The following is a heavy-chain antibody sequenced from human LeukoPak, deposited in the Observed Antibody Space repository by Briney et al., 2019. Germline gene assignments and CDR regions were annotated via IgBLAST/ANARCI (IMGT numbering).Heavy chain of an antibody. CDR3: AREGPMLRGVIGGKIDY. D-gene: IGHD3-10*01. V-gene: IGHV3-21*04. CDR2: ISSSSSYI. J-gene: IGHJ4*02. Sequence: GGSLRLSCAASGFTFSNYNMNWVRQAPGKGLEWVSSISSSSSYIYYADSVKGRFTISRDNAKNSLYLQMNSLRAEDTTIYYCAREGPMLRGVIGGKIDYWGQGTLVTVSS. CDR1: GFTFSNYN.